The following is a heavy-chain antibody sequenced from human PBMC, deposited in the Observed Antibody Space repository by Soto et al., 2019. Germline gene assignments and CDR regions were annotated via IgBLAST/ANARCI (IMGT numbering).Heavy chain of an antibody. J-gene: IGHJ6*02. CDR2: ISGYNGNT. Sequence: QVQLVESGAEVKKPGASVKVSCKASGYTFTDYGIIWVRQAPGQGLEWRGWISGYNGNTKYAQKFQGRVTMTTDTPTNTAYMELRSLRSDDTAVYYCARDREYYYDSSGNYYYHYGLDVWGQGTTVTVS. D-gene: IGHD3-22*01. CDR3: ARDREYYYDSSGNYYYHYGLDV. V-gene: IGHV1-18*04. CDR1: GYTFTDYG.